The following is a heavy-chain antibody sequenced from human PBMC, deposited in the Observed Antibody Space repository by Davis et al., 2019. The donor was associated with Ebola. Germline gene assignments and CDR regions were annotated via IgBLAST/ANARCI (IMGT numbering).Heavy chain of an antibody. CDR3: ARETTTVTTTWFDP. CDR2: IYYSGST. Sequence: SETLSLTCTVSGGSISSSSYYWGWIRQPPGKGLEWIGSIYYSGSTYYNPSLKSRVTISVDTSENQFSLKLSSVTAADTAVYYCARETTTVTTTWFDPWGQGTLVTVSS. CDR1: GGSISSSSYY. D-gene: IGHD4-17*01. J-gene: IGHJ5*02. V-gene: IGHV4-39*07.